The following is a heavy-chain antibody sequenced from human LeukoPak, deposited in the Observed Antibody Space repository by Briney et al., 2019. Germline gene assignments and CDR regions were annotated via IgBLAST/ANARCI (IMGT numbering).Heavy chain of an antibody. CDR1: GYTVTGYY. CDR2: INPNSGGT. V-gene: IGHV1-2*02. J-gene: IGHJ4*02. CDR3: AGGDDYGGNSIFY. Sequence: ASVKVSCKASGYTVTGYYMHWVRQAPGQWLEWMGWINPNSGGTNYAQKFQGRVTMTRDTSITTAYLELSSLRSDDTAVYYCAGGDDYGGNSIFYWGQGTLVTVSS. D-gene: IGHD4-23*01.